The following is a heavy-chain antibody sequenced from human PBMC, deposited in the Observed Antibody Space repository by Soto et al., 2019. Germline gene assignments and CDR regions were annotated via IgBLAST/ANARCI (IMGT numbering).Heavy chain of an antibody. J-gene: IGHJ4*02. V-gene: IGHV4-4*07. CDR2: IYSSGST. CDR3: AREGSYSAYNFAHGIQLWSFDF. D-gene: IGHD5-12*01. CDR1: GASINPFY. Sequence: PSETLSLTCTVSGASINPFYWRWVRQPAGKGLEWIGRIYSSGSTSFNPSLESRVAMSVDTSKNHFTLNLSSVAAADMAVYYCAREGSYSAYNFAHGIQLWSFDFWGQGALVTVSS.